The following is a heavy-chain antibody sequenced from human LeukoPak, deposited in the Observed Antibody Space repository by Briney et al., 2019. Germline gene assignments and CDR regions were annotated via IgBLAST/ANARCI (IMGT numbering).Heavy chain of an antibody. CDR1: GFTFSSYG. Sequence: RGSLRLSCAASGFTFSSYGMHWVRQAPGKGLEWVAVISYDGSNKYYADSVKGRFTISRDNSKNTLYLQMNSLRAEDTAVYYCAKDYSSGWHNYYYYGMDVWGQGTTVTVSS. CDR3: AKDYSSGWHNYYYYGMDV. V-gene: IGHV3-30*18. D-gene: IGHD6-19*01. J-gene: IGHJ6*02. CDR2: ISYDGSNK.